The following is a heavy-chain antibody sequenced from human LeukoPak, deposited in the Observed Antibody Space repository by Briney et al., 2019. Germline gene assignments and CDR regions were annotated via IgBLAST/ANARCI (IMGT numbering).Heavy chain of an antibody. CDR3: ARGGQGAVDY. CDR1: GFPFRSHW. CDR2: FNNDGRVT. Sequence: GSLRLPCSASGFPFRSHWMQWVRPDPGKGPVGVSFFNNDGRVTRYADSVKGRFTISRDNTKNTVYLQMNTLRAEDTAMYYCARGGQGAVDYWGPGTLVTVS. V-gene: IGHV3-74*01. J-gene: IGHJ4*02. D-gene: IGHD3-16*01.